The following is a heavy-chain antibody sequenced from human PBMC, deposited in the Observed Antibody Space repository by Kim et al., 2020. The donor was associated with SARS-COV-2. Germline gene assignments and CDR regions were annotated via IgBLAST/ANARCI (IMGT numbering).Heavy chain of an antibody. D-gene: IGHD3-16*01. J-gene: IGHJ4*02. CDR3: AILLGAFDS. V-gene: IGHV1-2*02. CDR1: GYTFTGYY. CDR2: INPNNGAT. Sequence: ASVKVSCNASGYTFTGYYMSLVRQAPGQGLEWMGWINPNNGATNYAQNFQGRVTMTRDTSINTASMELSSLRSDDTAVYYCAILLGAFDSWGQGTLVTVSS.